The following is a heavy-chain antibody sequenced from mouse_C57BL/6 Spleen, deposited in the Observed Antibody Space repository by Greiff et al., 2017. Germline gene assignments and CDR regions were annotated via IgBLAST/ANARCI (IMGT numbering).Heavy chain of an antibody. J-gene: IGHJ4*01. CDR2: INPSNGGT. V-gene: IGHV1-53*01. CDR3: ARSYYCNYHAMAY. Sequence: VKLQQPGTELVKPGASVKLSCKAPGYTFTSYWMHWVKQRPGQGLERSGNINPSNGGTNYNEKFKSKATLTGYKSSSTAHMQHSILTAEDSAVYYCARSYYCNYHAMAYWGQGTSVTVSS. D-gene: IGHD2-1*01. CDR1: GYTFTSYW.